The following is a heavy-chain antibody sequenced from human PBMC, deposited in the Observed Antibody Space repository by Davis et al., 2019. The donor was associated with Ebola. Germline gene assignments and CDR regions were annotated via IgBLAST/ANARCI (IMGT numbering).Heavy chain of an antibody. CDR2: INPHGGGT. CDR1: GYTYIGYY. J-gene: IGHJ3*02. CDR3: ARGRSSSRWAFDI. V-gene: IGHV1-2*06. D-gene: IGHD6-13*01. Sequence: ASVKVSCKAPGYTYIGYYRDWVRQGPGQALEWMGRINPHGGGTKYAQRFQDRVNLTRDMSISTAYMDLSRLKSDDTAVYYCARGRSSSRWAFDIWGQRTMVTVSS.